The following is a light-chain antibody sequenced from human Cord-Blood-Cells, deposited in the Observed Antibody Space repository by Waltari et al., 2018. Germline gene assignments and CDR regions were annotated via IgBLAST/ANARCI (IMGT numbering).Light chain of an antibody. CDR2: AAS. Sequence: DIQMTQYPSSLSASVGDRVTITCRASQSISSYLHWYQQNPWKAPKLLIYAASSLQSGVPSRFSCSGSGTDFTLTISSLQPEDFATYYCQQSYSTPHTFGQGTKLEIK. V-gene: IGKV1-39*01. J-gene: IGKJ2*01. CDR1: QSISSY. CDR3: QQSYSTPHT.